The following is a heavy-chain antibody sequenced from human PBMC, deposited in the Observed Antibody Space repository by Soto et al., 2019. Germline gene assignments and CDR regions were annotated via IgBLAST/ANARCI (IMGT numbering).Heavy chain of an antibody. D-gene: IGHD2-21*01. CDR1: ESTLSNVW. J-gene: IGHJ4*02. CDR2: VKRQIDGATT. CDR3: TTDPIRDY. V-gene: IGHV3-15*01. Sequence: LRLSCAPSESTLSNVWMSWVRQAPGKGLEWVGRVKRQIDGATTDYAAPVKGRFTISRDDSKNSVYLQMNSLRTEDTAAYYCTTDPIRDYWGLGTLVTVSS.